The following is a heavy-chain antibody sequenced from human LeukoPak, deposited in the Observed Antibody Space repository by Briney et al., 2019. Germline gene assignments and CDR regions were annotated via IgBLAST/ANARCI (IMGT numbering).Heavy chain of an antibody. J-gene: IGHJ4*02. CDR3: EGGVGWLADN. V-gene: IGHV3-7*01. CDR2: IKQDGSEK. Sequence: PGGSLRLSCAGSGFTFSRNWMNWVRQAPGKGLEWVANIKQDGSEKYYVDSVKGRFTISRDNAKNSLYLQIYTLRVENTVVYFFEGGVGWLADNWGQGTLVTVSS. D-gene: IGHD6-19*01. CDR1: GFTFSRNW.